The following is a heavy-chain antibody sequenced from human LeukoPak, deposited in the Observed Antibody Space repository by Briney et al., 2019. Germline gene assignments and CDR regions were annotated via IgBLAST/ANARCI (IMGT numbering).Heavy chain of an antibody. CDR2: IKQDGSEK. J-gene: IGHJ6*03. CDR1: GFTFSSYW. D-gene: IGHD3-16*01. CDR3: VRMIHYYDDYMDV. V-gene: IGHV3-7*01. Sequence: GGSLRLSCAASGFTFSSYWMSWVRQAPGKGLEWVANIKQDGSEKYYVDSVKGRFTISRDNAKNSLYLQMNSLRAKDTAVYYCVRMIHYYDDYMDVWGKGTTVTVSS.